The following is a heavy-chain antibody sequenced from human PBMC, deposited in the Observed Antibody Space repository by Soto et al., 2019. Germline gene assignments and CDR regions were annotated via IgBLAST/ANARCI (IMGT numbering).Heavy chain of an antibody. CDR1: GFTFSSYA. D-gene: IGHD4-4*01. CDR2: ISSDGGSI. Sequence: EVQLVESGGSLVQPGGSLRLSCAASGFTFSSYAMHWVRQAPGKGLEYVSAISSDGGSIYYGNSLKGRFTISRDNSKNTLYLQMGSLRAEDMAVYYCPRLHNYHYALDVWGQGTTVTVSS. J-gene: IGHJ6*02. CDR3: PRLHNYHYALDV. V-gene: IGHV3-64*01.